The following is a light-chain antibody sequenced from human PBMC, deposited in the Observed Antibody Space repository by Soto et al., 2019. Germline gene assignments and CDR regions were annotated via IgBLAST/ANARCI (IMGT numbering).Light chain of an antibody. Sequence: EIVLTQSPGTLSLSPGAGATLSCRASQSISSTFLAWYQHKPGQAPRVLIYGASRRAAGIPDRFSGSGSGKDVTLTISRLEPEDFAVYYCQKYERSWTFGQGTKVEMK. CDR3: QKYERSWT. CDR1: QSISSTF. V-gene: IGKV3-20*01. CDR2: GAS. J-gene: IGKJ1*01.